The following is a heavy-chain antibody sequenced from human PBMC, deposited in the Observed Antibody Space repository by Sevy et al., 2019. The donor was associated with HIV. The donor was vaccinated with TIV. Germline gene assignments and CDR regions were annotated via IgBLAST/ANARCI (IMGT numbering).Heavy chain of an antibody. Sequence: GGSLRLSCAASGFTYGTHSMHWVRQAPGKGLEWVAAIWYDGRTERYADSVQGRFTISRDNSKKTLHLQMNSLRAEDTALYYCARDAARVIVPTAGFDSWGQGTLVTVSS. CDR2: IWYDGRTE. D-gene: IGHD1-1*01. V-gene: IGHV3-33*08. J-gene: IGHJ5*01. CDR3: ARDAARVIVPTAGFDS. CDR1: GFTYGTHS.